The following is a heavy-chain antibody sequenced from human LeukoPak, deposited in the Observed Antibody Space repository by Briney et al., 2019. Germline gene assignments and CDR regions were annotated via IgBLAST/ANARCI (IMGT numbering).Heavy chain of an antibody. CDR2: INLDGSER. J-gene: IGHJ4*02. V-gene: IGHV3-7*01. CDR1: GVTFSGHS. Sequence: GGSLILSCAASGVTFSGHSMTWVRQAKGKGLEWVANINLDGSERFYVDFVKGRFTISRDNADNSMYLQMNSLRAEDTAVYYCGRVIAGAIDYWGQGTLVTVSS. CDR3: GRVIAGAIDY. D-gene: IGHD6-13*01.